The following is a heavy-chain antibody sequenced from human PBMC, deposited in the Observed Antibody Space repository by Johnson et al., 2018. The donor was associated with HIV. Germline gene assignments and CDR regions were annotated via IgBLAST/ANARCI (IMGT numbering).Heavy chain of an antibody. V-gene: IGHV3-30*02. CDR1: GFTFSNYP. CDR3: AREQGYYDSSGYPDAFDI. Sequence: QVQLVESGGGVVRPGRSLRLSCAASGFTFSNYPMHWVRQAPGKGLEWVAFIRYDGSNKYYADSVKGRFTISRDNSKNTLYLQMNSLRAEDTAVYYCAREQGYYDSSGYPDAFDIWGQGTMVTVSS. D-gene: IGHD3-22*01. CDR2: IRYDGSNK. J-gene: IGHJ3*02.